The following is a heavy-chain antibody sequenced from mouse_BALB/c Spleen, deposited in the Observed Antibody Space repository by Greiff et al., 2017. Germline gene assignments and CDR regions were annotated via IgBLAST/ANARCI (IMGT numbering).Heavy chain of an antibody. D-gene: IGHD2-1*01. V-gene: IGHV3-2*02. CDR1: GYSITSDFA. CDR2: ISYSGST. Sequence: EVKLMESGPGLVKPSQSLSLTCTVTGYSITSDFAWNWIRQFPGNKLEWMGYISYSGSTSYNPSLKSRISITRDTSKNQFFLQLNSVTTEDTATYYCAREGGNYVAMDYWGQGTSVTVSS. J-gene: IGHJ4*01. CDR3: AREGGNYVAMDY.